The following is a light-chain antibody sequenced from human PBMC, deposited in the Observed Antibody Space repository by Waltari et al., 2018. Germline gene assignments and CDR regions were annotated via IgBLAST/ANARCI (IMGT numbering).Light chain of an antibody. Sequence: DIVMTQSPDSLAVSLGERATINCESSQSVLYSSNNKNYLPWYQQKPGQPPKLLIYWASTRDSGVPDRFSGSGSGTDFTLSISSLQAEDVAVYYCQQYSSYPYTFGQGTKLEIK. CDR2: WAS. V-gene: IGKV4-1*01. J-gene: IGKJ2*01. CDR3: QQYSSYPYT. CDR1: QSVLYSSNNKNY.